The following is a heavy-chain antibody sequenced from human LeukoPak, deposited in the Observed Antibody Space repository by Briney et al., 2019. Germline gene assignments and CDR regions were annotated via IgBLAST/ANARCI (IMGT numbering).Heavy chain of an antibody. D-gene: IGHD5-24*01. J-gene: IGHJ4*02. Sequence: GGSLRLSCAVSGFTFSDSAMSWVRQAPGRGLEWVSTISGSGGSTSSADSVKGRFTISRDNFRTTLYLQMNTLRAEDTAIYYCAKGGPQFFDYWGQGTLVTVSS. CDR1: GFTFSDSA. CDR3: AKGGPQFFDY. CDR2: ISGSGGST. V-gene: IGHV3-23*01.